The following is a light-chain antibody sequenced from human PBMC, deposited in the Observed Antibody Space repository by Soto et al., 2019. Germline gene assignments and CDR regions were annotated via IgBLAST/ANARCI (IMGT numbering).Light chain of an antibody. Sequence: EVVLTQSPGTLSLSPGERVTLSCRASQSVASSYLAWYQQKPGRAPRLLFYSASSRATGTPGRFSGSGSGTDFTLTISRLEPEDFAVYYCQQYGSPPITFGQGTRLEI. CDR2: SAS. V-gene: IGKV3-20*01. CDR3: QQYGSPPIT. J-gene: IGKJ5*01. CDR1: QSVASSY.